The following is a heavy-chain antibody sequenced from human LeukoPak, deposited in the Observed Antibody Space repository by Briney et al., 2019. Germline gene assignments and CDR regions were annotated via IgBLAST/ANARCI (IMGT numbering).Heavy chain of an antibody. J-gene: IGHJ6*04. CDR1: GFTFSSYA. D-gene: IGHD2-2*01. CDR2: ISYDGSNK. V-gene: IGHV3-30-3*01. CDR3: ARETVVVPEGMGV. Sequence: GGSLRLSCAASGFTFSSYAMHWVRQAPGKGLEWVAVISYDGSNKYYADSVKGRFTISRDNSKNTLYLQMNSLRAEDTAVYYCARETVVVPEGMGVWGKGTTVTVSS.